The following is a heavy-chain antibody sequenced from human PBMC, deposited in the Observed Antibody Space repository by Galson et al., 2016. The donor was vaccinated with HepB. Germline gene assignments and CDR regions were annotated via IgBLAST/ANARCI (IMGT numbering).Heavy chain of an antibody. J-gene: IGHJ6*04. CDR3: ARDGGSRRWPLDYYYGMDV. CDR1: GFTFSSYA. D-gene: IGHD4-23*01. V-gene: IGHV3-30-3*01. CDR2: ISYDGSNK. Sequence: SLRLSCAASGFTFSSYAMHWVRQAPGKGLEWVAVISYDGSNKYYADSVKGRFTISRDNSKNTLYLQMNSLRAEDTAVYYCARDGGSRRWPLDYYYGMDVRGKGTTVTVSS.